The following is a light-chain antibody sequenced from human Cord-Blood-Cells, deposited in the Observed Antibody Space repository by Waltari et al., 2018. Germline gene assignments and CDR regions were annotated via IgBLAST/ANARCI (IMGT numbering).Light chain of an antibody. V-gene: IGKV2-30*02. CDR2: KGS. CDR3: MQGTHWLWT. J-gene: IGKJ1*01. CDR1: QSLVHSDGNTY. Sequence: DVVMTQSPLSLPVTLGQPASISCRSSQSLVHSDGNTYLNWFQQRPGQSPRRLIYKGSNRDSGVPDRFSGSGSGTDFTLKISRVEAEDVGVYYCMQGTHWLWTFGQGTKVEIK.